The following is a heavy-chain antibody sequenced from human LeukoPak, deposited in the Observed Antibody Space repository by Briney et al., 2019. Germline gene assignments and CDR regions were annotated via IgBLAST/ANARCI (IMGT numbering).Heavy chain of an antibody. D-gene: IGHD5-18*01. CDR2: IDTSGST. Sequence: SETLSLTCTVSGGSINSGSYYWSWIRQPAGKGLEWIGRIDTSGSTNYNPSLKSRVTISVDTSKNQFSLKLSSVTAADTAVYHCAREGGYSYGDAPLHFDYWGLGTLVTVSS. J-gene: IGHJ4*02. V-gene: IGHV4-61*02. CDR3: AREGGYSYGDAPLHFDY. CDR1: GGSINSGSYY.